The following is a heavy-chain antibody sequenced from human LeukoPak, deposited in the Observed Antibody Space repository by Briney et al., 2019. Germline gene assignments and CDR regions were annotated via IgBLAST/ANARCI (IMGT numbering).Heavy chain of an antibody. J-gene: IGHJ5*02. CDR2: IWYDGSNK. CDR3: AREYCSGGSCYWFDP. V-gene: IGHV3-33*01. D-gene: IGHD2-15*01. Sequence: PGGSLRLSCAASGFTFSSYGMHWVRQAPGKGLEWVAVIWYDGSNKYYADSVKGRFTISRDNSKNTLYLQMNSQRAEDTAVYYCAREYCSGGSCYWFDPWGQGTLVTVSS. CDR1: GFTFSSYG.